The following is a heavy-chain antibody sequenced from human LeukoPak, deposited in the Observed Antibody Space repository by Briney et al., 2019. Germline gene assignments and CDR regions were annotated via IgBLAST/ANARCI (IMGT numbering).Heavy chain of an antibody. CDR3: ARVKTAMVDDAFDI. CDR1: GFTVSSNY. J-gene: IGHJ3*02. D-gene: IGHD5-18*01. V-gene: IGHV3-53*01. CDR2: IYRGGST. Sequence: TGGSLRLSCAASGFTVSSNYMSWVRQAPGKGLEWVSVIYRGGSTYYADSVKGRFTISRDNSKNTLYLQMDSLRAEDTAVYYCARVKTAMVDDAFDIWGQGTMVTVSS.